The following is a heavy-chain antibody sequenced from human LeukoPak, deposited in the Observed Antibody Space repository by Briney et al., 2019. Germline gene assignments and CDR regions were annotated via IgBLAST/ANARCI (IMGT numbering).Heavy chain of an antibody. J-gene: IGHJ4*02. D-gene: IGHD2-21*02. CDR1: GFTFSNYA. Sequence: GGSLRLSCAASGFTFSNYAMHWVRHAPGKGLEWVAVISYDGSNKYYADSMKGRFTISRDNSKNTLYLQMNSLRAEDTAVYYCAKDLCGGDCYSGDYWGQGTLVTVAS. CDR2: ISYDGSNK. V-gene: IGHV3-30*18. CDR3: AKDLCGGDCYSGDY.